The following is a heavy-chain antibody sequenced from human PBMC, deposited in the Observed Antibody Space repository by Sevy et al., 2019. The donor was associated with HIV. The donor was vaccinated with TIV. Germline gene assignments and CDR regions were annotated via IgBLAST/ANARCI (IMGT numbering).Heavy chain of an antibody. D-gene: IGHD3-22*01. J-gene: IGHJ6*02. CDR1: GGTFSNYA. Sequence: ASVKVSCKASGGTFSNYAISWVRQAPGQGLEWMGGFIPMFDTANSAQKFQGRVTLTADGSTSTAYMELSSLRSEDTAVYYGASSCYESSGYSPLYYYGMDVWGQGTTVTVSS. CDR2: FIPMFDTA. V-gene: IGHV1-69*13. CDR3: ASSCYESSGYSPLYYYGMDV.